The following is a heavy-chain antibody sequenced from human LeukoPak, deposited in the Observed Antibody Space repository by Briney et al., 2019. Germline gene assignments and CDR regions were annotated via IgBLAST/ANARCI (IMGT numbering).Heavy chain of an antibody. Sequence: SGTLSLTCTVSGGSIRRDYWSWIRQPPGKGLEWVGYIYTSGSTNYNPSLKSRVTISGDTSKNQFSLKLSSVTAADTAVYYCARLADDYYGSGSYLNWFDPWGQGTLVTVSS. D-gene: IGHD3-10*01. CDR3: ARLADDYYGSGSYLNWFDP. J-gene: IGHJ5*02. V-gene: IGHV4-4*09. CDR1: GGSIRRDY. CDR2: IYTSGST.